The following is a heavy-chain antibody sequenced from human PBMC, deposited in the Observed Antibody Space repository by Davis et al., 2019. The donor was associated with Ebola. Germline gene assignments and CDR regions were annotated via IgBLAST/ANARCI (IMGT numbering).Heavy chain of an antibody. Sequence: ASVKVSCKASGYTFAIYYVHWVRQAPGQGLEWMGLINPSNGNTNYAQNFQGRVTVTRDTSTTTVYMELSSLRSEDTAVYYCTRLAMFGVVKPFDYWGQGTLVTVSS. J-gene: IGHJ4*02. D-gene: IGHD3-3*01. V-gene: IGHV1-46*03. CDR3: TRLAMFGVVKPFDY. CDR1: GYTFAIYY. CDR2: INPSNGNT.